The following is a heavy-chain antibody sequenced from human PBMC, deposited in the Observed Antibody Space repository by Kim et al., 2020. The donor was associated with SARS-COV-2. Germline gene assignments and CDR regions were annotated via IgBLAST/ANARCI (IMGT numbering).Heavy chain of an antibody. V-gene: IGHV3-23*01. CDR1: GFTFSNYA. CDR2: ISGSGSST. CDR3: AKGGYSSGWYPGY. J-gene: IGHJ4*02. D-gene: IGHD6-19*01. Sequence: GGSLRLSCAASGFTFSNYAMNWVRQAPGKGLEWVSTISGSGSSTYYADSVKGRFTISRDNSKNTLSLQMNSLRAEDTAVYYCAKGGYSSGWYPGYWGQGTLVTVSS.